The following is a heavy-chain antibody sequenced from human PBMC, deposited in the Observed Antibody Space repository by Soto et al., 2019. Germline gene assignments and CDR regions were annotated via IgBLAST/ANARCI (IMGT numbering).Heavy chain of an antibody. CDR2: ISGSGGST. J-gene: IGHJ4*02. D-gene: IGHD3-16*02. CDR3: EKSGDDYIWGSYRSYYFDY. Sequence: GGSLRLSCAASGFTFSSYAMSWVRQAPGKGLEWVSAISGSGGSTYYADSVKGRFTISRDNSKNTLYLQMNSLRAEDTAVYYCEKSGDDYIWGSYRSYYFDYWGQGTLVTVSS. CDR1: GFTFSSYA. V-gene: IGHV3-23*01.